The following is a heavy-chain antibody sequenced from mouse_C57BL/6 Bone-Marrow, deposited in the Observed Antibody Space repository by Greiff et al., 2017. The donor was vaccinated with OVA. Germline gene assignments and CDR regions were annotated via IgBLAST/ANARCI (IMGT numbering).Heavy chain of an antibody. CDR3: ARLDAMDY. CDR1: GFTFSDFY. CDR2: ISNGGGST. J-gene: IGHJ4*01. V-gene: IGHV5-12*01. Sequence: EVQVVESGGGLVQPGGSLKLSCAASGFTFSDFYMYWIRQTPEKRLEWVAYISNGGGSTYYPDTVKGRFTISRDNAKNTLYLQMSRLKSEDTAIYYCARLDAMDYWGQGTSVTVSS.